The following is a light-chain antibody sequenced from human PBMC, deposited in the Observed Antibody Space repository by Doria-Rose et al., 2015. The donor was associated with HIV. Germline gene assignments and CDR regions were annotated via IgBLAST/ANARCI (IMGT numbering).Light chain of an antibody. CDR1: SNDVVSYNL. CDR2: EVN. V-gene: IGLV2-23*02. J-gene: IGLJ1*01. Sequence: GTSNDVVSYNLVSWYQQHPGKAPKLMIYEVNKRPSGVSYRFSGSKSGNAASLTISGLQAEDEADYYCCSYAGTPLVFGSGIKVTVL. CDR3: CSYAGTPLV.